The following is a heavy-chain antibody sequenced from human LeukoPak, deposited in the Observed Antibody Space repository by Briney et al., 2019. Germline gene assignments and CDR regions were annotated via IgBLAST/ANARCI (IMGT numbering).Heavy chain of an antibody. CDR1: GGFINSHY. J-gene: IGHJ4*02. D-gene: IGHD5-18*01. CDR3: ARDARTAMTKGGRDY. CDR2: IYYIGST. V-gene: IGHV4-59*11. Sequence: PSETLSLTCTVSGGFINSHYWSWIRQPPGKGLEWIGYIYYIGSTNYNPSLTGRVAISLDRIKNQFSLKLTSVTAADTAVYYCARDARTAMTKGGRDYWGQGTLVTVSS.